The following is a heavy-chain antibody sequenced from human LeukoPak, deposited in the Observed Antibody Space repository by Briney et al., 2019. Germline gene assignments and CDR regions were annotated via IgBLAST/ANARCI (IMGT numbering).Heavy chain of an antibody. J-gene: IGHJ5*02. CDR2: IKPNSGGT. V-gene: IGHV1-2*02. Sequence: GASVKVSCKASGYTLTDYYMHWVRQAPGQGLEWMAWIKPNSGGTKYAQKFQDRVTVTRDTSINTVYMELSRVTSDDTAMYYCARGPQGRMVVRSFWFDPWGQGTLVTVSS. CDR1: GYTLTDYY. CDR3: ARGPQGRMVVRSFWFDP. D-gene: IGHD3-22*01.